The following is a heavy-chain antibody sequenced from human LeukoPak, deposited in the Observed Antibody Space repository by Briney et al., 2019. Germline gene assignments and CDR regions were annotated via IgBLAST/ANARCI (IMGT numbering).Heavy chain of an antibody. CDR1: GDTLITHY. Sequence: SVKVSCKAPGDTLITHYISWVRQAPGQGLEWVGKIVPVIGVATYAQSLQGRVIITADRSTNTAYMELSSLRFEDSAVYFCARHSSRGHYYDFDFWGQGSLVTVSS. D-gene: IGHD3-22*01. CDR2: IVPVIGVA. V-gene: IGHV1-69*02. CDR3: ARHSSRGHYYDFDF. J-gene: IGHJ4*02.